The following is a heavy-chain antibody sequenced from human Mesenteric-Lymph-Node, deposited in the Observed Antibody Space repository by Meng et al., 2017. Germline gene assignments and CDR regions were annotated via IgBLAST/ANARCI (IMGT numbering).Heavy chain of an antibody. CDR1: GFTFSSYW. D-gene: IGHD3-16*01. J-gene: IGHJ4*02. CDR2: LKQDGNEI. CDR3: ASHTSGGDFRPHFED. Sequence: GESLKISCAASGFTFSSYWMHWVRQAPGKGLEWVANLKQDGNEIYYVDSVRGRFTISRDNAKSSLYLQMNSLRAEDTAVYFCASHTSGGDFRPHFEDWGQGTLVTVSS. V-gene: IGHV3-7*01.